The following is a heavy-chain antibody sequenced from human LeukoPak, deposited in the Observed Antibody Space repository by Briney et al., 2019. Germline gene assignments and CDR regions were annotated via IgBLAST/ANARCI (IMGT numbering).Heavy chain of an antibody. Sequence: SETLSLTCTVSGGSISSSSYYWGWIRQPPGKGLEWIGSIYYSGSTNYNPSLKSRVTISVDTSKNQFSLKLSSVTAADTAVYYCARGAPTLIFGVVIRLCWFDPWGQGTLVTVSS. V-gene: IGHV4-39*07. CDR2: IYYSGST. CDR1: GGSISSSSYY. CDR3: ARGAPTLIFGVVIRLCWFDP. D-gene: IGHD3-3*01. J-gene: IGHJ5*02.